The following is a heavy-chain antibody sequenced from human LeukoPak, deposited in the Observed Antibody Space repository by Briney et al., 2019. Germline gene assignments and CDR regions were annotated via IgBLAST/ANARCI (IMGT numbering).Heavy chain of an antibody. J-gene: IGHJ4*02. CDR3: ARGVKLLPPLDY. Sequence: GSLRLSCAASGFTFSSYSMNWVRQAPGKGLEWVSSISSSSYIYYADSVKGRFAISRDNAKNSLYLQMNSLRAEDTAVYYCARGVKLLPPLDYWGQGTLVTVSS. CDR2: ISSSSYI. V-gene: IGHV3-21*01. CDR1: GFTFSSYS. D-gene: IGHD2-15*01.